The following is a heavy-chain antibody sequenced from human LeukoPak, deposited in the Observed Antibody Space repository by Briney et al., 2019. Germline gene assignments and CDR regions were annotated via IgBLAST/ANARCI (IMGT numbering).Heavy chain of an antibody. CDR3: AKDLAPVLWFGELSEHAYDY. V-gene: IGHV3-23*01. Sequence: PGGSLRLSCAASGFTFSSYAMSWVRQAPGKGLEWVSAISGSGGSTYYADSVKGRFTISRDSSKNTLYLQMNSLRAEDTAVYYCAKDLAPVLWFGELSEHAYDYWGQGTLVTVSS. J-gene: IGHJ4*02. CDR2: ISGSGGST. CDR1: GFTFSSYA. D-gene: IGHD3-10*01.